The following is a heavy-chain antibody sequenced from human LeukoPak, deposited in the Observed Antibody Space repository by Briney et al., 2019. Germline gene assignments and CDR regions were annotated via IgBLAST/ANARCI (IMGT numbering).Heavy chain of an antibody. V-gene: IGHV1-46*01. CDR2: INPSGGST. D-gene: IGHD1-26*01. CDR1: GSTFTSYY. Sequence: ASVKFSSKASGSTFTSYYMHWVRQAPGQGLEWMGIINPSGGSTTYAQKFQGRVTMTRDTSTSTVYMELSSLRSEDTAVYYCARGRPVGATKWDYWGQGTLVTVSS. CDR3: ARGRPVGATKWDY. J-gene: IGHJ4*02.